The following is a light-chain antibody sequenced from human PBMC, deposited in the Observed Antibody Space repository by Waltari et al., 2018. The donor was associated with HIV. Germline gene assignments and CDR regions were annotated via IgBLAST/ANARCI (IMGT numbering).Light chain of an antibody. CDR2: YDD. J-gene: IGLJ2*01. CDR1: SCTIGNNA. CDR3: AAWDDSLNGVV. Sequence: QSVLTQPPSVSGAPRQRVTISCSGISCTIGNNAVNWYQQLPGKAPKLLVYYDDLLPSGVSDRFSGSRSGTSASLAISGLQSEDEADYYCAAWDDSLNGVVFGGGTKLTVL. V-gene: IGLV1-36*01.